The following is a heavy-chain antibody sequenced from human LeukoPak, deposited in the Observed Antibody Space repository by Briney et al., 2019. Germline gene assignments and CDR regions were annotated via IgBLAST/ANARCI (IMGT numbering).Heavy chain of an antibody. J-gene: IGHJ6*04. D-gene: IGHD1-1*01. V-gene: IGHV1-69*06. CDR2: IIPIFDTP. CDR3: TRGAFNYNDGYYHGMDV. Sequence: SVKVSCKASGGTFSSSGINWVRQAPGQGLEWVGRIIPIFDTPNYAHKFQGRVTITADKSTSTAYMELSSLRSEDTAVYYCTRGAFNYNDGYYHGMDVWGKGTTVTVSS. CDR1: GGTFSSSG.